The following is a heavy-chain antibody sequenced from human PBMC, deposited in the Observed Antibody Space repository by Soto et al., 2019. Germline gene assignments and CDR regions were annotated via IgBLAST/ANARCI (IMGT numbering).Heavy chain of an antibody. J-gene: IGHJ6*02. D-gene: IGHD4-4*01. CDR2: INAGNGNT. CDR1: GYTFTSYG. CDR3: VKPPVITASYYYYDMDV. V-gene: IGHV1-3*01. Sequence: ASVKVSCKASGYTFTSYGIHWVRQAPGQRLEWTGWINAGNGNTKYSEKFQGRVTITRDTSASTAYLELSSLRSEDTAVYYCVKPPVITASYYYYDMDVWGQGTTVTVSS.